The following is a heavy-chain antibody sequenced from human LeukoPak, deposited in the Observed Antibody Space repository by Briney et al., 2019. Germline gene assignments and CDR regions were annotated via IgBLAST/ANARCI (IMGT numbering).Heavy chain of an antibody. D-gene: IGHD4-17*01. CDR2: ISYDGSNK. J-gene: IGHJ4*02. CDR1: GFTFSSYG. Sequence: PGGSLRLSCAASGFTFSSYGMHWVRQAPGKGLEWVAVISYDGSNKYYADSVKGRFTISRDNSKNALYLQMNSLRAEDTAVYYCAKGYDYGDYLVDYWGQGTLVTVSS. V-gene: IGHV3-30*18. CDR3: AKGYDYGDYLVDY.